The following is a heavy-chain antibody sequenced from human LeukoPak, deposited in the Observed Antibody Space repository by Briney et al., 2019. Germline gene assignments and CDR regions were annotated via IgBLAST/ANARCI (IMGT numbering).Heavy chain of an antibody. J-gene: IGHJ3*02. CDR3: ARALLWFGEPRDDAFDI. Sequence: GGSLRLSCAASGFTVSSYYMSWVRQAPGKGLEWVSVIYSGGSTYYADSVKGRFTISRDNSKNTLYLQMNSLRAEETAVYYCARALLWFGEPRDDAFDIWGQGTMVTVSS. D-gene: IGHD3-10*01. CDR2: IYSGGST. CDR1: GFTVSSYY. V-gene: IGHV3-66*02.